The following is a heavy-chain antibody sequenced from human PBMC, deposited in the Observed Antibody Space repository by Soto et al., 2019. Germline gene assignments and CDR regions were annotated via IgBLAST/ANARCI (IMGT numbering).Heavy chain of an antibody. V-gene: IGHV3-9*01. D-gene: IGHD1-20*01. Sequence: EVQLVESGGGLVQPGRSLRLSCAASGFTFDDYAMHWVRQAPGKGLEWVSGISWNSGSIGYADSVKGRFTISRDNAKKSLYLQMNSLRAEDTALYYCAKGSSRYLPALFDYWGQGTLVTVSS. CDR2: ISWNSGSI. J-gene: IGHJ4*02. CDR1: GFTFDDYA. CDR3: AKGSSRYLPALFDY.